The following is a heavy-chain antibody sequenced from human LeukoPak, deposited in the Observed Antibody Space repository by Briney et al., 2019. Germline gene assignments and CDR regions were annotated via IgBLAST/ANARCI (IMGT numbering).Heavy chain of an antibody. J-gene: IGHJ4*02. D-gene: IGHD1-20*01. V-gene: IGHV3-30*19. Sequence: GGSLRLSCAASGFTFSSYGMHWVRQAPGKGLEWVAVISYDGSNKYYADSVKGRFTISRDNSKNTLYLQMNSLRAEDTAVYYCARVKGFGVTGTTRGYYFDYWGQGTLVTVSS. CDR2: ISYDGSNK. CDR3: ARVKGFGVTGTTRGYYFDY. CDR1: GFTFSSYG.